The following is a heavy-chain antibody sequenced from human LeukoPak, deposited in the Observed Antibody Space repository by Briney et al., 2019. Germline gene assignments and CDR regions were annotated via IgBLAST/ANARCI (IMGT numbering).Heavy chain of an antibody. D-gene: IGHD2-15*01. CDR1: GGSVTSTSDY. J-gene: IGHJ4*02. CDR2: ITNSGGT. V-gene: IGHV4-39*01. CDR3: AKQRSRCGGGNCYLDY. Sequence: PSETLSLTCTVSGGSVTSTSDYWGWIHQPLGKGLEWIGSITNSGGTYYNPSLRSRVTISVDTAKNQLSLTLGSVTATDTAVYHCAKQRSRCGGGNCYLDYWGQGTLVTVSS.